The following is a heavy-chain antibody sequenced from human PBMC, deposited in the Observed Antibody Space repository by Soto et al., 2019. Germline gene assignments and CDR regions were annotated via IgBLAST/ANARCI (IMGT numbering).Heavy chain of an antibody. Sequence: GGSLRLSCAASGFTFSSYAMSWVRQAPGKGLEWVSAISGSGGSTYYADSVKGRFTISRDNSKNTLYLQMNSLRAEDTAVYYCAKRTRTYYYYYYGMDGWGQGTTVTVSS. CDR2: ISGSGGST. D-gene: IGHD1-7*01. V-gene: IGHV3-23*01. J-gene: IGHJ6*02. CDR1: GFTFSSYA. CDR3: AKRTRTYYYYYYGMDG.